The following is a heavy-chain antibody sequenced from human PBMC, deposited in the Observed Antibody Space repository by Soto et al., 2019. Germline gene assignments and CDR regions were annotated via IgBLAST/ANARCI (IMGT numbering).Heavy chain of an antibody. J-gene: IGHJ6*02. CDR1: GGTFSSYV. CDR2: IIPMFGTV. Sequence: SVKVSCKASGGTFSSYVISWVRQAPGQGLEWMGGIIPMFGTVNYAQKFQGRVTINADESTSTAYMELSSLRSEDTAIYYCARAPTTEGLDVWGQGTTVTVSS. D-gene: IGHD4-17*01. V-gene: IGHV1-69*13. CDR3: ARAPTTEGLDV.